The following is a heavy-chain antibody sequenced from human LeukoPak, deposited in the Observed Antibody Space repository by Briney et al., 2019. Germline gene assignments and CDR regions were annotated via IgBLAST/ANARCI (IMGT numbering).Heavy chain of an antibody. CDR3: ARMSRAVAGNFGH. J-gene: IGHJ5*02. CDR1: GFTFNSYW. CDR2: INKDGSEK. V-gene: IGHV3-7*01. Sequence: GGTLRLSCAASGFTFNSYWMSWVRQAPGKGLEWVANINKDGSEKNYVDSVKGRFTISRDNAKNSLYLQMNSLRAEDTAVYYCARMSRAVAGNFGHWGQGTLVTVSS. D-gene: IGHD6-19*01.